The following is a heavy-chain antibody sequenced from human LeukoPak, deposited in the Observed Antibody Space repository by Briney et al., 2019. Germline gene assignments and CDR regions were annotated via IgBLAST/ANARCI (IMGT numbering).Heavy chain of an antibody. Sequence: GGSLRLSCEASGFTFSNYGMHWVRQAPGKGLEWVALIWYDGRTKFHADSVKGRFTISRDNFENTLYLQMSSLRVEDTAVYYCAREWGRIAVAGGPGYWGQGTLVTVSS. CDR3: AREWGRIAVAGGPGY. J-gene: IGHJ4*02. CDR2: IWYDGRTK. CDR1: GFTFSNYG. D-gene: IGHD6-19*01. V-gene: IGHV3-33*01.